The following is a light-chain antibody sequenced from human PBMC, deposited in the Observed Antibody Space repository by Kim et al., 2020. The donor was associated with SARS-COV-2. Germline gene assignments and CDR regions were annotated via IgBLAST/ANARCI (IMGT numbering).Light chain of an antibody. V-gene: IGLV7-46*01. CDR2: DTG. J-gene: IGLJ3*02. CDR1: TGAVTPTHY. CDR3: LLSFSGIRV. Sequence: QAVVTQEPSLTVSPGETVTLTCGSSTGAVTPTHYPYWFQQKPGEVPRTLIFDTGSRHSWTPARFSGSLSGDKAALTLAGVLPEDEADYYCLLSFSGIRVFGGGTQLTVL.